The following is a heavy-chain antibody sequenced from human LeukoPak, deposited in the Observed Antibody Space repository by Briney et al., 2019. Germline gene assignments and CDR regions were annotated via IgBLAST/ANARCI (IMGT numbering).Heavy chain of an antibody. J-gene: IGHJ4*02. V-gene: IGHV1-46*01. CDR1: GYTFTNYY. D-gene: IGHD3-22*01. CDR3: ARAYYDSSAYHHAVYFDY. Sequence: GASVKVSCKASGYTFTNYYMHWVRQAPGQGLEWMGIINPSDDSTRYAQKFQGRVTMTKDTSTNTVYMDLSSLSSDDTAVYYCARAYYDSSAYHHAVYFDYWGQGTLVTVSS. CDR2: INPSDDST.